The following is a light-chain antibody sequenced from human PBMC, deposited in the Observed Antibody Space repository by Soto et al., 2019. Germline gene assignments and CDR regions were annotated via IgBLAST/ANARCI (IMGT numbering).Light chain of an antibody. CDR2: DVT. CDR1: STDVGGYNY. V-gene: IGLV2-11*01. Sequence: QSALTQPRSVSGSPGQSVTISCTGISTDVGGYNYVSWYQQHPGKVPKLIIFDVTKRPSGVPDRFSASKSGNTASLTIAGLQAEDEADYYCCSFAGTYTFVFGTGTKGTAL. CDR3: CSFAGTYTFV. J-gene: IGLJ1*01.